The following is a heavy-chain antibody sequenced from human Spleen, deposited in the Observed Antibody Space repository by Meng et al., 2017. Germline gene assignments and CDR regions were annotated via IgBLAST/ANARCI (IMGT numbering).Heavy chain of an antibody. CDR2: ISYDGSNK. Sequence: QLQLVESGGGVVKPGKSLRLSCTASGFTFSSSGMHWVRQAPGKGLEWVAIISYDGSNKYYADSVKGRFTISRDNSKNTLFLQMSSLRTEDTAVYSCGREWRGVLDLWGQGTLVTVSS. CDR3: GREWRGVLDL. J-gene: IGHJ5*02. V-gene: IGHV3-30*03. D-gene: IGHD3-10*01. CDR1: GFTFSSSG.